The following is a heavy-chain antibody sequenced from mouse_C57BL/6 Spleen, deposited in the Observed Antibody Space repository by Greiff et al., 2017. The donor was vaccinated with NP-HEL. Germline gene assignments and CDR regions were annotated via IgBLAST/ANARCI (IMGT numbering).Heavy chain of an antibody. Sequence: VKLVESGAELVKPGASVKISCKASGYAFSSYWMNWVKQRPGKGLEWIGQIYPGDGDTNYNGKFKGKATLTADKSSSTAYMQLSSLTSEDSAVYFCARRYDDAMDYWGQGTSVTVSS. CDR1: GYAFSSYW. J-gene: IGHJ4*01. V-gene: IGHV1-80*01. CDR2: IYPGDGDT. CDR3: ARRYDDAMDY. D-gene: IGHD2-14*01.